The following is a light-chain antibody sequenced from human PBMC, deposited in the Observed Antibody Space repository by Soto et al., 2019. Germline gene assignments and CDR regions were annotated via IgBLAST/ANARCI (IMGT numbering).Light chain of an antibody. CDR1: QSISRN. CDR3: QQYSDWFT. J-gene: IGKJ2*01. CDR2: GAS. Sequence: EIVMTQSPATLSVSPGESATLSCRASQSISRNLAWYQQKPGQTPRLLIYGASTRATGIAGRFSGGGSGTEFTLSISSLQSEDVAIYYCQQYSDWFTFGQGTKMAIK. V-gene: IGKV3-15*01.